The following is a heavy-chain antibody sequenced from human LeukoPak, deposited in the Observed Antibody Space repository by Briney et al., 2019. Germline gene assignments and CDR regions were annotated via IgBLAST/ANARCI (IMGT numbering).Heavy chain of an antibody. D-gene: IGHD6-13*01. V-gene: IGHV1-46*01. CDR2: INPNDGST. J-gene: IGHJ4*02. CDR1: GYTFTTYW. Sequence: ASVKVSYKASGYTFTTYWIQWVRQAPGQGLEWVALINPNDGSTTYAHKFQGRVTMTRDTSTSTVYMDLSRLTSEDTAVYYCVRAPRDSSTMLDYWGQGTLVTVSS. CDR3: VRAPRDSSTMLDY.